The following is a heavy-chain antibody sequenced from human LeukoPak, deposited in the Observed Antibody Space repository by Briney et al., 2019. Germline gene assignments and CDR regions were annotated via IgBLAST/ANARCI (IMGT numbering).Heavy chain of an antibody. Sequence: GGSLRLSCAASGFTFSSYGMSWVRQAPGKGLGWVSGISGRGGSTYYADSVKGRFTISRDNSKNTLYLQMNSLRAEDTAVYYCVPRKEWSCYMDVWGKGTTVTVSS. CDR3: VPRKEWSCYMDV. V-gene: IGHV3-23*01. D-gene: IGHD3-3*01. CDR1: GFTFSSYG. J-gene: IGHJ6*03. CDR2: ISGRGGST.